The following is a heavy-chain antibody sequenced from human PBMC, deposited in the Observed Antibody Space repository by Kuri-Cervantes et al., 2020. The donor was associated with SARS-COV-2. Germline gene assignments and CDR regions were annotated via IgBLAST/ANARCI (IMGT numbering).Heavy chain of an antibody. D-gene: IGHD6-13*01. Sequence: GGSLRLPCAASGFTFSSYAMHWVRQAPGKGLEWVAVISYDGSNKYYADSVKGRFTISRDNSKNTLYLQMNSLRAEDTAVYYCAREISQSIAAAGTPLDYWGQGTLVTVSS. CDR3: AREISQSIAAAGTPLDY. V-gene: IGHV3-30-3*01. CDR2: ISYDGSNK. J-gene: IGHJ4*02. CDR1: GFTFSSYA.